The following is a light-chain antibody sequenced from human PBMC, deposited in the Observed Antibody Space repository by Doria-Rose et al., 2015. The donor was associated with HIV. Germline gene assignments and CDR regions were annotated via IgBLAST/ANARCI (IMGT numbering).Light chain of an antibody. J-gene: IGKJ1*01. CDR2: DGS. Sequence: TQSPGTLSLSPRERANLSCRARQSFSSTYLAWYQQKPGQAPSLLIYDGSTRATGIPDRFSASGSGTDFTFTINRLEPEDFALYYCHQYGTSWTFGQGTKVEI. CDR3: HQYGTSWT. CDR1: QSFSSTY. V-gene: IGKV3-20*01.